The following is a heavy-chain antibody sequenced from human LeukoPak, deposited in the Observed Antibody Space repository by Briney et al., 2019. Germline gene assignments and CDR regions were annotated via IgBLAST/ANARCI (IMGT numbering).Heavy chain of an antibody. J-gene: IGHJ4*02. CDR3: ARLHPSVRVVPTGYFDY. Sequence: SETLSLTCTVSGGSISSSSYYWGWLRQPPGKGLEWIGSIYYSGSTYYNPSLKSRVTISVDTSKNQFSLKLSSVTAADTAVFYCARLHPSVRVVPTGYFDYWGQGTLVTVSS. D-gene: IGHD3-10*02. V-gene: IGHV4-39*01. CDR1: GGSISSSSYY. CDR2: IYYSGST.